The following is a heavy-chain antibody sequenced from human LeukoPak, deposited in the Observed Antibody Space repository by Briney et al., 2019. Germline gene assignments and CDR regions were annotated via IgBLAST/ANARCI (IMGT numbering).Heavy chain of an antibody. D-gene: IGHD4-17*01. Sequence: SGPTLVNPTQTLTLTCPFSGFSLSTSGVGVGWIRQPPGKALEWLALIYWDDNKLYSPSLKRRLTITKDTSKNQVVLTMTNMDPLDTATYYCAHYGDYRFMYYFDHWGQGTPVTVSS. CDR3: AHYGDYRFMYYFDH. V-gene: IGHV2-5*02. J-gene: IGHJ4*02. CDR2: IYWDDNK. CDR1: GFSLSTSGVG.